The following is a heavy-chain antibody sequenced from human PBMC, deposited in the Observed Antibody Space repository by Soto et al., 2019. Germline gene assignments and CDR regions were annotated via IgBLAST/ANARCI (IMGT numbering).Heavy chain of an antibody. V-gene: IGHV2-5*02. J-gene: IGHJ4*02. CDR2: ISWDGEK. CDR3: AHILGYLLTGNYFFDF. Sequence: SGPTLVNPTQTLTLTCTFSGFSLNTRGVGVGWIRQPPGKALEWLALISWDGEKRYRPSLKSRLTVTKDTSENQVVLTMTNMDPVDTATYYCAHILGYLLTGNYFFDFCGQGSLVTVYS. CDR1: GFSLNTRGVG. D-gene: IGHD3-9*01.